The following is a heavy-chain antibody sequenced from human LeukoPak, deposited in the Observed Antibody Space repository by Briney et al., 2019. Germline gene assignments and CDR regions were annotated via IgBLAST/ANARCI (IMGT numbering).Heavy chain of an antibody. Sequence: GGSLRLSCVTSGFTFSSYWMSWVRQAPGKGLEWVANIKQDGSEKYYVDSVKGRFTISRDNAKNSLYLQMNSLRAEDTAVYYCARGNLDSSSDYWGQGTLVTVSS. CDR3: ARGNLDSSSDY. CDR1: GFTFSSYW. V-gene: IGHV3-7*01. CDR2: IKQDGSEK. J-gene: IGHJ4*02. D-gene: IGHD6-13*01.